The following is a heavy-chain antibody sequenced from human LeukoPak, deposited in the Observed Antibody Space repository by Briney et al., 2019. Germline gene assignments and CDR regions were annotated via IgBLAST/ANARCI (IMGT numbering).Heavy chain of an antibody. CDR3: VKGWGPAAHPFADYYYMDV. CDR1: GFTFSRYS. CDR2: ISSSSSMI. D-gene: IGHD2-2*01. J-gene: IGHJ6*03. V-gene: IGHV3-48*01. Sequence: PGGSLRLSCAASGFTFSRYSVNWVRQAPGKGLEWVSYISSSSSMIYYADSVKGRFTISRDNAKSSLYLQMNSLRVEDTSVYYCVKGWGPAAHPFADYYYMDVWGKGTTVTVSS.